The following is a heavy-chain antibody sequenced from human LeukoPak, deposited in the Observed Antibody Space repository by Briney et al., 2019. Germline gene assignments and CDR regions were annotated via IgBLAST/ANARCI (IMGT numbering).Heavy chain of an antibody. Sequence: SETLSLTCTVSGGSISTYYWNWIRQPPGKGLEWIGYIYYSGSTNYNPSLKSRVTISVDTSKNQFSLNLTSVTAADTAVYYCARGGIRQTFDNWGQGTLVAVSS. D-gene: IGHD3-3*02. CDR2: IYYSGST. J-gene: IGHJ4*02. CDR3: ARGGIRQTFDN. V-gene: IGHV4-59*01. CDR1: GGSISTYY.